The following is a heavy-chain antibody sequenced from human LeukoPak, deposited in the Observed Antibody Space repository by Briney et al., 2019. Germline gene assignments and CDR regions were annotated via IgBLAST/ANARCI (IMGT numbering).Heavy chain of an antibody. CDR2: FDPEDGET. Sequence: ASVKVSCKVSGYTLTELSMHWVRQAPGKGLEWMGGFDPEDGETIYAQKFQGRVTMTEDTSTDTAYMELSSLRSEDTAVYYCATGYGDYVGLCNWGQGTLVTVSS. CDR1: GYTLTELS. D-gene: IGHD4-17*01. CDR3: ATGYGDYVGLCN. V-gene: IGHV1-24*01. J-gene: IGHJ4*02.